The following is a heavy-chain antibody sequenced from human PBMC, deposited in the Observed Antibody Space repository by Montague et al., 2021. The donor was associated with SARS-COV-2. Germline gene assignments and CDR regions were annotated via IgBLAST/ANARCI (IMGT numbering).Heavy chain of an antibody. CDR3: RVVPAGIPKGPNFYYMDV. J-gene: IGHJ6*03. CDR2: ICHSGST. CDR1: GGSFSGYS. Sequence: SETLSLTCAVYGGSFSGYSWSWIRQPPGKGLEWIGQICHSGSTNYNPSLKGRVTISVDTSKNQFSLELSSVTAADTALYYCRVVPAGIPKGPNFYYMDVWGKGTTVTVSS. D-gene: IGHD2-2*02. V-gene: IGHV4-34*01.